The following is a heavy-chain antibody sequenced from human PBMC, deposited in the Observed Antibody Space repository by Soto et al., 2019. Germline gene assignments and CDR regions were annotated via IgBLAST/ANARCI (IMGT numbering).Heavy chain of an antibody. Sequence: QVQLVQSGAEVKKPGASVKVSCKASGYTFTSYDINWVRQATGQGLEWMGWMNPNSGNTVDAQKFQGRVTMSRNTKISPAYMAMSSLRSEDTAVYYCARTLYGDTVDYWGQGTLVSVSS. J-gene: IGHJ4*02. CDR2: MNPNSGNT. CDR3: ARTLYGDTVDY. D-gene: IGHD4-17*01. CDR1: GYTFTSYD. V-gene: IGHV1-8*01.